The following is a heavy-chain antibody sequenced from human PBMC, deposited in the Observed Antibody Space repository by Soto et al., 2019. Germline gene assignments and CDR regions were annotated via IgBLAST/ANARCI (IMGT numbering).Heavy chain of an antibody. CDR2: IIPILGTA. V-gene: IGHV1-69*08. Sequence: ASLKVSCKASGGTFSSYTISWVRQAPGQGLEWMGRIIPILGTANYAQKFQGRVTITADKSTSTAYMELSSLRSEDTAVYYCASGGWGTYSPRPPAEYLQHWGQGTLVTVSS. D-gene: IGHD2-8*02. CDR1: GGTFSSYT. J-gene: IGHJ1*01. CDR3: ASGGWGTYSPRPPAEYLQH.